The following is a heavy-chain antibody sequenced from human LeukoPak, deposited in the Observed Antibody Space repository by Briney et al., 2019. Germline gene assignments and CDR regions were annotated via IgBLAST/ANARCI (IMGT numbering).Heavy chain of an antibody. Sequence: ETLSLTCTVSGGSISSSSYYWGWIRQPPGKGLEWIGSIYYSGSTYYNPSLKSRVTISVDTSKNQFSLKLSSVTAADTAVYYCARDPGRGTAIHRWFDPWGQGTLVTVSS. J-gene: IGHJ5*02. CDR3: ARDPGRGTAIHRWFDP. CDR2: IYYSGST. V-gene: IGHV4-39*02. CDR1: GGSISSSSYY. D-gene: IGHD2-21*02.